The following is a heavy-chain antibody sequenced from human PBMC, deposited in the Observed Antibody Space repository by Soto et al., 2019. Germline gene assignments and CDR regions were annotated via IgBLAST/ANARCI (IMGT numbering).Heavy chain of an antibody. CDR3: AYDRRLCLHYYGMDV. CDR2: ISYDGSNK. CDR1: GFTFSSYG. J-gene: IGHJ6*02. V-gene: IGHV3-30*18. Sequence: QVQLVESGGGVVQPGRSLRLSCAASGFTFSSYGMHWVRQAPGKGLEWVAVISYDGSNKYYADSVKGRSTISRDNYKNSLYQKMTRLRAEDTAVYFCAYDRRLCLHYYGMDVWGHGTTVTVSS.